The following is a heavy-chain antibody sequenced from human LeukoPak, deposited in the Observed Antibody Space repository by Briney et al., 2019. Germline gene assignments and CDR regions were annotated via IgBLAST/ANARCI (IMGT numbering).Heavy chain of an antibody. CDR3: ARVDDYETDY. D-gene: IGHD4-17*01. Sequence: SETLSLTCTVPGGSISSGDYYWSWIRQPPGKGLEWIGYIYYSGSTYYNPSLKSRVTISVDTSKNQFSLKLSSVTAADTAVYYCARVDDYETDYWGQGTLVTVSS. CDR1: GGSISSGDYY. J-gene: IGHJ4*02. V-gene: IGHV4-30-4*08. CDR2: IYYSGST.